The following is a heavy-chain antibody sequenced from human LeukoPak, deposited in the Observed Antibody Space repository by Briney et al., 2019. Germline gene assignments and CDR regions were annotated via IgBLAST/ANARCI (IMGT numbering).Heavy chain of an antibody. CDR3: AKDLYSSTYYFDF. CDR2: IQFDGDNE. D-gene: IGHD6-13*01. Sequence: GGSLRLSCAASGFTFSSYGMHWVRQAPGKGLEWVAFIQFDGDNEYYTDSVKGRFTISRDNSKNTLYLQMNSLRTEDTAVYYCAKDLYSSTYYFDFWGQGTPVTVSS. V-gene: IGHV3-30*02. CDR1: GFTFSSYG. J-gene: IGHJ4*02.